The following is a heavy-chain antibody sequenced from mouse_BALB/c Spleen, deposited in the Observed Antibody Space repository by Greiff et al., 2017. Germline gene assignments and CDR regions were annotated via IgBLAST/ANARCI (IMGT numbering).Heavy chain of an antibody. CDR3: ARNWDVSFDV. V-gene: IGHV14-3*02. J-gene: IGHJ1*01. D-gene: IGHD4-1*01. CDR1: GFNIKDTY. CDR2: IDPANGNT. Sequence: VQLQQPGAELVKPGASVKMSCKASGFNIKDTYMHWVKQRPEQGLEWIGRIDPANGNTKYDPKFQGKATITADTSSNTAYLQLSSLTSEDTAVYYCARNWDVSFDVWGAGTTVTVSS.